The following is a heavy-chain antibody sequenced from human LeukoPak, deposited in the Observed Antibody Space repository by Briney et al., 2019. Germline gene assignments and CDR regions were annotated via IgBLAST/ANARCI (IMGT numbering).Heavy chain of an antibody. CDR3: ARHSDCGGDCPFDY. D-gene: IGHD2-21*02. CDR1: GYNLVSYW. J-gene: IGHJ4*02. CDR2: IYPGDSES. V-gene: IGHV5-51*01. Sequence: GESLKISCKASGYNLVSYWIACVLQMPGRGLEWMGGIYPGDSESRYSSSFQGQVTISVDKSINSAYLQWSSLKASDTAMYYCARHSDCGGDCPFDYWGQGTLVTVSS.